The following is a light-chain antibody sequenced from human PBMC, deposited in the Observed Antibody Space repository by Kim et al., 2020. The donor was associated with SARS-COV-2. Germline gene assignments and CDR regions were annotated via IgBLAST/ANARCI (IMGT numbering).Light chain of an antibody. J-gene: IGLJ3*02. CDR1: SSDVGRYNL. Sequence: GQSITISCTGTSSDVGRYNLVSWYQQHPGKAPKLMLYDVSKWPSGVSNRFSGSKSDNTASLTISGLQAEDEADYYCSSYTSSSTWVFGGGTQLTVL. CDR3: SSYTSSSTWV. CDR2: DVS. V-gene: IGLV2-14*02.